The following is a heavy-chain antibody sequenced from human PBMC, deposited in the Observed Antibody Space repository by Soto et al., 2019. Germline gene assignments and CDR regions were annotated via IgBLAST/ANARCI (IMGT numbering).Heavy chain of an antibody. CDR1: GSTVSSNY. CDR2: IYSDGST. CDR3: ANQRGGYDRELDY. Sequence: EVQLVESGGGLVQPGGSLRLACAASGSTVSSNYMSWVRQAPGKGLEWASVIYSDGSTYYADSVRGRFTISRDNSKNTLYLQMNSLRAEDTAVYYCANQRGGYDRELDYWGQGTLVTVSS. J-gene: IGHJ4*02. D-gene: IGHD5-12*01. V-gene: IGHV3-66*01.